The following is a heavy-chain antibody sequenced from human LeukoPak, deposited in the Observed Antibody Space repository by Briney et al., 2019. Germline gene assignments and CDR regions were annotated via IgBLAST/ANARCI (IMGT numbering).Heavy chain of an antibody. CDR2: IKQDGSEK. J-gene: IGHJ6*03. CDR1: GFTFSSYW. Sequence: GGSLRLSCAASGFTFSSYWMSWVRQAPGKGLEWVADIKQDGSEKYYVDSVKGRFTISRDNAKNSLYLQMNSLRAEDTAVYYCARGAERLAYYYYYYMDVWGKGTTVTVSS. CDR3: ARGAERLAYYYYYYMDV. D-gene: IGHD6-6*01. V-gene: IGHV3-7*01.